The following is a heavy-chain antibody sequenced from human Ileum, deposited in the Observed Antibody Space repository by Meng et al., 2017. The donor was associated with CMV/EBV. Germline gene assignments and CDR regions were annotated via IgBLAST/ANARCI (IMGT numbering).Heavy chain of an antibody. D-gene: IGHD6-13*01. CDR2: ISGGGGTT. CDR1: GFAFNTFV. V-gene: IGHV3-23*01. J-gene: IGHJ5*02. Sequence: GESLKISCTASGFAFNTFVMSWVRQAPGKGLEWVSGISGGGGTTYFADSVKGRFTISKDNSKNTLYLQMNSLRVEDTAVYYCAKGLAAARFDAWGQGTLVIVSS. CDR3: AKGLAAARFDA.